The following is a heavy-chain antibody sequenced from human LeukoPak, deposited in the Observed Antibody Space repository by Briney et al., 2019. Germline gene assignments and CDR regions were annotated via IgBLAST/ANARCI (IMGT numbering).Heavy chain of an antibody. Sequence: PGGSLRLSCAASGFTFSSYSMNWVRQAPGKGLEWVSSISSSSSYIYYADSVKGRFTISRDNAKNTLYLQMNSLRAEDTAVYYCARVTRWFGGGTRYYYYYMDVWGKGTTVTVSS. CDR3: ARVTRWFGGGTRYYYYYMDV. D-gene: IGHD3-10*01. CDR1: GFTFSSYS. V-gene: IGHV3-21*01. CDR2: ISSSSSYI. J-gene: IGHJ6*03.